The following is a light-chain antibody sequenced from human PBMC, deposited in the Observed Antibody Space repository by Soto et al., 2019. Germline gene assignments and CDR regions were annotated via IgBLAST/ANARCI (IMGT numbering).Light chain of an antibody. CDR1: QNINKY. CDR2: AAS. V-gene: IGKV1-39*01. CDR3: HQSFRTPQKHS. J-gene: IGKJ2*03. Sequence: DIEMTQSPSSLVASVGDRVTITCRASQNINKYLNWYQQKPGEAPKLLIYAASTLHAGVPSRFSGSGYGTDLTLSISSLQPEDSAVYFCHQSFRTPQKHSFGQGTNLQMK.